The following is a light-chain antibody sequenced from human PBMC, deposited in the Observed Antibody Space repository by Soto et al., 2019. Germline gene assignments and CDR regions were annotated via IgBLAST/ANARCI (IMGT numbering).Light chain of an antibody. CDR1: QSVSGY. CDR3: LQHYSWPWT. V-gene: IGKV3-15*01. J-gene: IGKJ1*01. Sequence: IVMTQSPATLSVSPGERATLSCRASQSVSGYLDWFHQKPGQAPRLVLLRIFTRAIGVPARFSGSGSETEFTLTISGLQSEDSGVYYCLQHYSWPWTFGQGTKVDI. CDR2: RIF.